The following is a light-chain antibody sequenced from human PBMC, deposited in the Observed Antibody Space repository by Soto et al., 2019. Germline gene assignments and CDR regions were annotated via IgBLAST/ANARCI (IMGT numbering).Light chain of an antibody. J-gene: IGKJ1*01. V-gene: IGKV3-20*01. CDR3: QQFASSPRT. CDR2: GAS. Sequence: ELVLTQSPGTLSLSPGERATLFCRASQSVDTSQLAWYQQKPGQAPRLLIGASSRATGFPYRFIASGSGTDFTLTISRLEPEDFAVYYCQQFASSPRTFGRGTTVEIK. CDR1: QSVDTSQ.